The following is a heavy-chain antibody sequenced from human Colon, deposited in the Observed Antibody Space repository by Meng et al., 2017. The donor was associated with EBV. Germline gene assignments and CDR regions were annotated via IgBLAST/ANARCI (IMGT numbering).Heavy chain of an antibody. V-gene: IGHV3-11*01. J-gene: IGHJ4*02. Sequence: VQLGESGGGLAKPGGSRTLSRAASGFTFSGYYMSWIGQAPGKGLEWLSDISPSGTSIYYADSVRGRFTLARDSAKNSLYLQMNSLRADDTAVYYCARDEVGIGNNGYDFWGQGTLVTVSS. D-gene: IGHD2-21*01. CDR3: ARDEVGIGNNGYDF. CDR2: ISPSGTSI. CDR1: GFTFSGYY.